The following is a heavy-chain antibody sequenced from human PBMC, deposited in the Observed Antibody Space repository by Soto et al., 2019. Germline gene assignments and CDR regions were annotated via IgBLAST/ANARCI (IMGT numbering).Heavy chain of an antibody. CDR2: ISSSGSTI. CDR3: ARTFDGYYGMDV. V-gene: IGHV3-48*03. J-gene: IGHJ6*02. Sequence: PGGSLRLSCAASGFTFSSYEMNWVRQAPGEGLEWVSYISSSGSTIYYADSVKGRFTISRDNAKNSLYLQMNSLRAEDTAVYYCARTFDGYYGMDVWGQGTTVTVSS. CDR1: GFTFSSYE.